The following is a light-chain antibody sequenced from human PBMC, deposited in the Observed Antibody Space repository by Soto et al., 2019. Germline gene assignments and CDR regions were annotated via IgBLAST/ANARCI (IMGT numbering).Light chain of an antibody. CDR3: QQYSSDST. J-gene: IGKJ4*01. Sequence: DIQMTQSPTTLSASIGDSVTITCRASQSINKWLAWYQQKPGKAPNLLIFDASSLQSGVPSRFSGSGFGTDFTLIISSLQPDDVATYYCQQYSSDSTFGGGTKVEIK. V-gene: IGKV1-5*01. CDR2: DAS. CDR1: QSINKW.